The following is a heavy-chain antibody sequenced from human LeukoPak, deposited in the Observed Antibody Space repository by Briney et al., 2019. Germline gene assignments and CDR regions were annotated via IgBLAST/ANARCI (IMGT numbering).Heavy chain of an antibody. CDR1: GYTFTSYA. V-gene: IGHV1-3*01. Sequence: ASVKVSCKASGYTFTSYAMHWVRQAPGQRLEWMGWINAGNGNTKYSQKFQGRVTITRDTSASTAYMKLSSLRSEDTAVYYCARGNYYGSGIYFDYWGQGTLVTVSS. CDR2: INAGNGNT. J-gene: IGHJ4*02. CDR3: ARGNYYGSGIYFDY. D-gene: IGHD3-10*01.